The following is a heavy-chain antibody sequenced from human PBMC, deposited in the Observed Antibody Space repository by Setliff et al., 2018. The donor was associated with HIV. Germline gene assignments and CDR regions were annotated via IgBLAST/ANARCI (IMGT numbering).Heavy chain of an antibody. CDR2: ISYDGSDK. D-gene: IGHD6-13*01. CDR1: GFTFSNYA. J-gene: IGHJ4*02. CDR3: ATLSSNWHLDY. V-gene: IGHV3-30*04. Sequence: GGSLRLSCAASGFTFSNYAMHWVRQAPVTGLEWVAVISYDGSDKYYADSVKGRFTIFRDNSKNTVYLQMNSLRAEDTAVYDCATLSSNWHLDYWGQGTMVTVSS.